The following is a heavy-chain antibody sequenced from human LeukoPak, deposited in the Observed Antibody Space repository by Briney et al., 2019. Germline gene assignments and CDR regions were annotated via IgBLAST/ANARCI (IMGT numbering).Heavy chain of an antibody. CDR1: GFTFSSYA. J-gene: IGHJ4*02. D-gene: IGHD3-10*01. Sequence: QPGGSLRLSCAASGFTFSSYAMHWVRQAPGKGLEWVSFIRSKGYGGATEYAASVNGRFTISRDDSKSIAYLQMNSLKTEDTAVYYCTRGSTVRGAKYYFDYWGQGALVTASS. V-gene: IGHV3-49*04. CDR2: IRSKGYGGAT. CDR3: TRGSTVRGAKYYFDY.